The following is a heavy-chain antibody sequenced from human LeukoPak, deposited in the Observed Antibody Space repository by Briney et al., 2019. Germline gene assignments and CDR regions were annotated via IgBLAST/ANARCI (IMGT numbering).Heavy chain of an antibody. CDR2: ISWNSGGI. CDR3: AARIAAAQFDY. Sequence: PGRFLRLSCAASGFTFDDYAMHCVRQAPGKGLEWVSGISWNSGGIGYADSVKGRFTISRDNAKRSLYLQMNSLRAEDTALYYCAARIAAAQFDYWGQGTLVTVSS. D-gene: IGHD6-13*01. CDR1: GFTFDDYA. V-gene: IGHV3-9*01. J-gene: IGHJ4*02.